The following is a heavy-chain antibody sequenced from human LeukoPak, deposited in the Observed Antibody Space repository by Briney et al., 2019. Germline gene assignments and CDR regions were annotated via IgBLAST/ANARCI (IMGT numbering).Heavy chain of an antibody. D-gene: IGHD6-19*01. V-gene: IGHV1-2*02. CDR1: GYSFTDYY. CDR2: VNPSGGAT. J-gene: IGHJ4*02. CDR3: ATYTSAIQYFLY. Sequence: ASVTVSCKASGYSFTDYYIHWVRQAPGQGPEWMGWVNPSGGATKYAQTFQDRVTMTRDTSISTAYLELSGLTSDDTAVYYCATYTSAIQYFLYWGLGTLVTVSS.